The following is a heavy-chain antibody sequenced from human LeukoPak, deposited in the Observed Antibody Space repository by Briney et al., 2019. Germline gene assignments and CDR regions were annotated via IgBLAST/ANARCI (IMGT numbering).Heavy chain of an antibody. Sequence: SETLSVICTVSGGSISSYYWSWIRQPPGKGLEWIGYINYSGSTNYNPSLKSRVTISVDTSKNQFSLKLSSVTAADTAVYYCARVEYYGSGTYCYFDYWGQGTLATVSS. J-gene: IGHJ4*02. CDR3: ARVEYYGSGTYCYFDY. D-gene: IGHD3-10*01. CDR2: INYSGST. CDR1: GGSISSYY. V-gene: IGHV4-59*01.